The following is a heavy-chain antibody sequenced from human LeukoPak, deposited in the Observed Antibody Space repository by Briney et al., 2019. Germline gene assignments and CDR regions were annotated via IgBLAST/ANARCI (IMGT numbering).Heavy chain of an antibody. V-gene: IGHV3-23*01. CDR1: GFTFSRYA. CDR3: ASEPGGYSSSWYNY. D-gene: IGHD6-13*01. CDR2: ISGSGGST. Sequence: GGSLRLSCAASGFTFSRYAMSWVRQAPGKGLEWVSAISGSGGSTYYADSVKGRFTISRDDAQNSLYLQMNSLRAEDTAVYYCASEPGGYSSSWYNYWGQGTLVTVSS. J-gene: IGHJ4*02.